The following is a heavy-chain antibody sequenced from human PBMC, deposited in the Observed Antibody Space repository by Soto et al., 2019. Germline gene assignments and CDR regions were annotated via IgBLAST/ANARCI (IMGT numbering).Heavy chain of an antibody. V-gene: IGHV3-9*01. Sequence: EVQLVESEGGLVQPGRSLRLSCAASGFIFDNSGMHWVRQAPGKGLEWVSGISWNGGNIGYADSVRGRFSISRDNAKDSLFLQMDSLRPDDTAFYYCVKAGVRDLIVEVPVYFDNWGQGTLVTVSS. D-gene: IGHD2-21*01. CDR2: ISWNGGNI. J-gene: IGHJ4*02. CDR3: VKAGVRDLIVEVPVYFDN. CDR1: GFIFDNSG.